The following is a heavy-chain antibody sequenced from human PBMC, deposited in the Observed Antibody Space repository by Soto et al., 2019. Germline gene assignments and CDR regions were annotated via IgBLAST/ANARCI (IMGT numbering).Heavy chain of an antibody. CDR3: ASPAASGLA. D-gene: IGHD2-2*01. CDR2: ITPIFGTP. CDR1: GVSFTTYA. Sequence: QVQLVQSGAEVKRTGSSVKVSCKTSGVSFTTYAFNWVRQAPGQGLEWMGAITPIFGTPDYAPKFQGRVTISSHESTSSVYMELTSLRFDDTAVYYWASPAASGLALGQGSLVTVSS. V-gene: IGHV1-69*01. J-gene: IGHJ5*02.